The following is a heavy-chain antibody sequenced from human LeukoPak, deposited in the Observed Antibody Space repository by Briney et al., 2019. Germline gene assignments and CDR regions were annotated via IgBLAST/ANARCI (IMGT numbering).Heavy chain of an antibody. CDR2: IYRGGST. CDR3: ARGYSSADY. V-gene: IGHV3-53*01. D-gene: IGHD5-18*01. CDR1: GLNVSTNN. J-gene: IGHJ4*02. Sequence: GGSLGLSCAASGLNVSTNNMNWVRQAPGKGLEWVSVIYRGGSTLNANSVKGRFTISRDSSRNTLFLQMNSLRAEDTAVYYCARGYSSADYWGQGTLVTVSS.